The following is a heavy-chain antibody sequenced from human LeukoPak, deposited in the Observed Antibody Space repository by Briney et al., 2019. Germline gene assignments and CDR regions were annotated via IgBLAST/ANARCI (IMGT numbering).Heavy chain of an antibody. D-gene: IGHD5-12*01. CDR2: ISNSSSTI. Sequence: GGSLRLSCAASGFTFSSYSMNWVRPAPGRGLEWVSYISNSSSTIYYADSVKVRFTFTRDNAKNSLYLQMHSLSAEDTAVYYCAREGRIVATILGLNWFDPWGQGTLVTVSS. J-gene: IGHJ5*02. CDR1: GFTFSSYS. V-gene: IGHV3-48*01. CDR3: AREGRIVATILGLNWFDP.